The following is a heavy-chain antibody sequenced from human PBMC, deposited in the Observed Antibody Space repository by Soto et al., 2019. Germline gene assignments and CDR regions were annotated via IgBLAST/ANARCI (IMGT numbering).Heavy chain of an antibody. V-gene: IGHV1-3*01. Sequence: AASVKVSCKASGYTFTSYAMHWVRQAPGQRLEWMGWINAGNGNTKYSQKFQGRVTITRDTSASTAYMELSSLRSEDTAVYYCARDLSLPGAFDIWGQGTMVTVSS. CDR2: INAGNGNT. CDR1: GYTFTSYA. CDR3: ARDLSLPGAFDI. J-gene: IGHJ3*02. D-gene: IGHD2-15*01.